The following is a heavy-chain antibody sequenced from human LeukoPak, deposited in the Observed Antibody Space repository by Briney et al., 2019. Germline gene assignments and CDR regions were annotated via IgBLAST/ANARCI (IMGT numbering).Heavy chain of an antibody. V-gene: IGHV3-30*18. CDR2: ISYDGSNK. CDR3: AKTGRSYDSSGYYDY. D-gene: IGHD3-22*01. CDR1: GFTFSSYG. Sequence: GGSLRLSCAASGFTFSSYGMHWVRQAPGKGLEWVAVISYDGSNKYYADSVKGRFTISRDNSKNTLYLQMNSLRAEDTAVYYCAKTGRSYDSSGYYDYWGQGTLVTVSS. J-gene: IGHJ4*02.